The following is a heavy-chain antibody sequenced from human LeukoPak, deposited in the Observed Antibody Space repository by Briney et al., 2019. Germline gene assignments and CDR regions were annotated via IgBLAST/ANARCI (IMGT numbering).Heavy chain of an antibody. V-gene: IGHV3-33*06. D-gene: IGHD4-11*01. J-gene: IGHJ4*02. CDR2: IWNDGSNN. CDR3: AKDAQRGFDYSNSLEY. CDR1: GFTFSHYG. Sequence: PERSLRLSCAASGFTFSHYGMHWVHQAPGKGLEWVAVIWNDGSNNYYADSVKGRFTISRDNSKNTLYLQMNSLRAEDTAVYYCAKDAQRGFDYSNSLEYWGQGTLVTVSS.